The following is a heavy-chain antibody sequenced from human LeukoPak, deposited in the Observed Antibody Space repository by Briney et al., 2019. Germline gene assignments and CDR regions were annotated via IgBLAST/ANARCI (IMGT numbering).Heavy chain of an antibody. V-gene: IGHV1-2*02. CDR3: ARANVGNFWSGHRQTPMDV. Sequence: GASVKVSCKASGYTFTGYYMHWVRQAPGQGLEWMGWINPNSGGTNYAQKFQGRVTMTRDTSISTAYMELSRLRSDDTAVYYCARANVGNFWSGHRQTPMDVWGKGTTVTVSS. D-gene: IGHD3-3*01. CDR1: GYTFTGYY. J-gene: IGHJ6*03. CDR2: INPNSGGT.